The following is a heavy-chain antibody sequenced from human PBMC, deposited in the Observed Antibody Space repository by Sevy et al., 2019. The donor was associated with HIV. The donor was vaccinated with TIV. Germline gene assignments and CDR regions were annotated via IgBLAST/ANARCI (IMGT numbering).Heavy chain of an antibody. D-gene: IGHD3-9*01. Sequence: GESLKISCAASGFTFSSYSMNWVRQAPGKGLEWVSSISSSSSYIYYADSVKGRFTISRDNAKNSLYLQMNSLRAEDTAVYYCEARYFDWFNYYYGMDVWGQGTTVTVSS. CDR2: ISSSSSYI. J-gene: IGHJ6*02. CDR3: EARYFDWFNYYYGMDV. CDR1: GFTFSSYS. V-gene: IGHV3-21*01.